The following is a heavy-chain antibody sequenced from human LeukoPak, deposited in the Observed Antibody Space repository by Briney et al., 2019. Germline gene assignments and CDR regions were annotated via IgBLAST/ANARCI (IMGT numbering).Heavy chain of an antibody. D-gene: IGHD6-13*01. V-gene: IGHV3-64D*06. CDR1: GFTFSSYA. J-gene: IGHJ4*02. Sequence: PGGSLRLSCSASGFTFSSYAMHWVRQAPGKGLEFVSAISSNGGSTFYADSVKGRFTISRDNSKNTPYLQMSSLRAEDTAVYYCVKDQDSSSWYYFDCWGQGTLVTVSS. CDR2: ISSNGGST. CDR3: VKDQDSSSWYYFDC.